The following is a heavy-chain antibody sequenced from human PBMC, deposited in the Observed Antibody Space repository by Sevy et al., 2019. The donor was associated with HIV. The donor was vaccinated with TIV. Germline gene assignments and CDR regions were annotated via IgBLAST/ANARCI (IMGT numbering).Heavy chain of an antibody. V-gene: IGHV3-15*01. CDR1: GFTFSKAW. J-gene: IGHJ4*02. Sequence: GGSLRLSCAASGFTFSKAWMSWVRQAPGKGLEWVGRIKSNTDGGTTDYAEPVKGRFTISRDDSKNTLYLQVNSLKTDDTAVYYCTTKKDFWSGYFYFDYWGQRTLVTVSS. D-gene: IGHD3-3*01. CDR2: IKSNTDGGTT. CDR3: TTKKDFWSGYFYFDY.